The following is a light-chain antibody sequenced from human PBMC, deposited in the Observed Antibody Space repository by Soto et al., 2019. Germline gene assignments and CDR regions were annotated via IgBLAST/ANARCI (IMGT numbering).Light chain of an antibody. V-gene: IGKV3-20*01. CDR2: GAS. CDR1: QSVSSSY. CDR3: QQYDNSLWT. Sequence: IVLTQSPGTLSLSPWERATLSWRASQSVSSSYLAWYQQKPVQAPRLLIYGASSRTTGIPDRFSGSGSGTDFTLTISRLEPEDFAVYYCQQYDNSLWTFGQGTKVDIK. J-gene: IGKJ1*01.